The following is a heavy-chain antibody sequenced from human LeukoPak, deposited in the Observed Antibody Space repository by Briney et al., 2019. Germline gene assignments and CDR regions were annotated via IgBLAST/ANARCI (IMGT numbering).Heavy chain of an antibody. CDR2: IIPIFGIA. CDR3: AREMAIVVVPAAIHRRVPSLLRFLEWLLTVRSYGMDV. V-gene: IGHV1-69*04. D-gene: IGHD3-3*01. J-gene: IGHJ6*02. Sequence: SVKVSCKASGGTFSSYAISWVRQAPGQGLEWMGRIIPIFGIANYAQKFQGRVTITADKSTSTAYMELSSLRAEDTAVYYCAREMAIVVVPAAIHRRVPSLLRFLEWLLTVRSYGMDVWGQGNTGTVSS. CDR1: GGTFSSYA.